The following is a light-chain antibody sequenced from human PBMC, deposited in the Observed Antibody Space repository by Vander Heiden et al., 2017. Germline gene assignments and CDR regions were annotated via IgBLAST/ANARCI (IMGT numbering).Light chain of an antibody. CDR2: AAS. CDR3: QQSDSTPFT. J-gene: IGKJ3*01. CDR1: QSISSY. V-gene: IGKV1-39*01. Sequence: DIQMTHPPSSLSASVGDRVTITCRASQSISSYLNWYQQKPGKAPKLLIYAASSLQSGVPARFSGSGSGTDFTLTISRLQPEDFATYYCQQSDSTPFTFGHGSKVDIK.